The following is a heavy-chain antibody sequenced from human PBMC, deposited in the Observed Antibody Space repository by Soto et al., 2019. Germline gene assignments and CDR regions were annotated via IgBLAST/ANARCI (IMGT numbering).Heavy chain of an antibody. CDR1: GYTFTYRY. J-gene: IGHJ3*02. CDR2: ITPFNGNT. D-gene: IGHD2-21*02. CDR3: ARSARFNGGDWDAFDI. V-gene: IGHV1-45*02. Sequence: GASVKVSCKASGYTFTYRYLHWVRQAPGQALEWMGWITPFNGNTNYAQKFQDRVTITGDRSMSTAYMELSSLRSEDTAMYYCARSARFNGGDWDAFDIWGQGTMVTVSS.